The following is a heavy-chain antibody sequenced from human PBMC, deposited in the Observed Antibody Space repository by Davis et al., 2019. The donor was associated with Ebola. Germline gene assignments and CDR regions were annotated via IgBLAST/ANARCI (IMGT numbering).Heavy chain of an antibody. Sequence: ASVKVSCKASGYSFTDDGISWVRQAPGQGLEWMGWISTYNGNTNYAQKLQGRVTMTTDTSTSTAYMELRSLRSDDTAVYYCARFTYYDYIWGSPEYWGQGTLVTVSS. J-gene: IGHJ4*02. CDR3: ARFTYYDYIWGSPEY. CDR2: ISTYNGNT. D-gene: IGHD3-16*01. V-gene: IGHV1-18*01. CDR1: GYSFTDDG.